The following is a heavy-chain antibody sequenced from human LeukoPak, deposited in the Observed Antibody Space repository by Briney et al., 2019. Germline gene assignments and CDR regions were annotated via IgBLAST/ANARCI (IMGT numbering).Heavy chain of an antibody. CDR1: GFTFSSFW. V-gene: IGHV3-7*01. CDR3: ARDVREEQLVTPFDP. D-gene: IGHD6-6*01. CDR2: IKEDGSEK. J-gene: IGHJ5*02. Sequence: QPGGSLRLSCAASGFTFSSFWMNWVRQAPGKGLEWVANIKEDGSEKYYVDSVKGRFTISRDNAKNSLYLQMNSLRAEDTAVYYCARDVREEQLVTPFDPWGQGTLVTVSS.